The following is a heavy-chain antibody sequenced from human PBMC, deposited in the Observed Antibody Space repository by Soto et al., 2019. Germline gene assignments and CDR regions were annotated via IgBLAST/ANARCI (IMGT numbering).Heavy chain of an antibody. CDR3: VRVAYNHRWIFAY. D-gene: IGHD3-10*01. V-gene: IGHV3-7*04. CDR1: GFTFSNYW. CDR2: IKQDGSER. Sequence: GGSLRLSCTASGFTFSNYWMSWVRQAPGKGLEWVANIKQDGSERYYVDSVEGRFTLSRDNAKNSLHLQMNSLRAEDTAIYFCVRVAYNHRWIFAYWGQGTLVTVSS. J-gene: IGHJ4*01.